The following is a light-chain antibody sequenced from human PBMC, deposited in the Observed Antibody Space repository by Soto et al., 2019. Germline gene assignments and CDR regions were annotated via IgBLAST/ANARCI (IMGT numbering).Light chain of an antibody. J-gene: IGLJ1*01. V-gene: IGLV2-14*01. CDR2: EVS. CDR3: SSYTSSNTLEV. CDR1: SSDVGGSNY. Sequence: SALIQPASVSGSPGQSITISCTGTSSDVGGSNYVSWYQHHPHRAPKLLIYEVSYRPSGVSNRFSGSKSGNMASLTISGLQAEDEADYYCSSYTSSNTLEVFGSGTKVTVL.